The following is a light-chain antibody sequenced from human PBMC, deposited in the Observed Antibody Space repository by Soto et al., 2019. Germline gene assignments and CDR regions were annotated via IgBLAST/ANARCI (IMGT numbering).Light chain of an antibody. J-gene: IGLJ2*01. V-gene: IGLV2-14*01. CDR1: SSDIDAYNF. Sequence: QSALTQPASVSGAPGQSITISCTGTSSDIDAYNFVSWYQQHPGKAPKLMLYDVNIRPSGVSNRFSGSKSGNTASLTISGLQAEDEADYYCTSWTTSTTMIFGGGTKSPS. CDR2: DVN. CDR3: TSWTTSTTMI.